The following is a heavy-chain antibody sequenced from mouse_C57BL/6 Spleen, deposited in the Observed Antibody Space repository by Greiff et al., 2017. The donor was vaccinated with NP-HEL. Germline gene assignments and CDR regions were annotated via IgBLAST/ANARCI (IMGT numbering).Heavy chain of an antibody. D-gene: IGHD1-1*01. V-gene: IGHV1-53*01. Sequence: QVQLQQPGTELVKPGASVKLSCKASGYTFTSYWMPWVKQRPGQGLEWIGNINPSNGGTNYNEKFKSKATLTVDKSSSTAYMQLSSLTSEDSAVYYCARITTVVAYYFDYWGQGTTLTVSS. CDR2: INPSNGGT. CDR3: ARITTVVAYYFDY. J-gene: IGHJ2*01. CDR1: GYTFTSYW.